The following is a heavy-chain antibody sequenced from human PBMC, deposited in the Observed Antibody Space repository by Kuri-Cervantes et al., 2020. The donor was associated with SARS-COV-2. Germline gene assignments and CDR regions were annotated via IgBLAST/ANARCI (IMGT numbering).Heavy chain of an antibody. CDR1: GFSLTTSGMC. J-gene: IGHJ4*02. Sequence: SGPTLVKPTQTLTLTCSFSGFSLTTSGMCVAWIRQPPGKALEWLARIDWDDDKYYKTSLTTRLSISKDTSKNQVVLTMTNMDPGDTATYYCAHHLLHFDYWGQGTLVTVSS. CDR2: IDWDDDK. V-gene: IGHV2-70*12. CDR3: AHHLLHFDY.